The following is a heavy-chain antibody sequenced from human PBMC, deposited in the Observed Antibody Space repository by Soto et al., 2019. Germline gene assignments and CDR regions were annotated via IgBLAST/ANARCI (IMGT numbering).Heavy chain of an antibody. CDR1: GYSFTSYW. J-gene: IGHJ4*02. CDR3: ARLFGSNTGSYPDPY. D-gene: IGHD1-26*01. V-gene: IGHV5-51*01. CDR2: IYPGDSNT. Sequence: EVQLVQSGAEVKKPGESLKISCKGSGYSFTSYWIGWVRQMPGKGMEWMGIIYPGDSNTRYSPSFQGQVTISADKSISTAYLQWSSLKASDTAMYYCARLFGSNTGSYPDPYWGQGTLVTVSS.